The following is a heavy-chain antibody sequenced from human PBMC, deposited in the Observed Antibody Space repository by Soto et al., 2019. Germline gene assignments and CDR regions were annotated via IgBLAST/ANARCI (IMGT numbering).Heavy chain of an antibody. V-gene: IGHV4-31*03. J-gene: IGHJ4*02. CDR2: IYYSGST. CDR1: GGSISSGGYY. CDR3: ARGGYSSSWYFDY. D-gene: IGHD6-13*01. Sequence: SETLSLTCTVSGGSISSGGYYWSWIRQHPGKGLEWIGYIYYSGSTYYNPSLKSRVTISVDTSKNQFSLKPSSVTAADTAVYYCARGGYSSSWYFDYWGQGTLVTVSS.